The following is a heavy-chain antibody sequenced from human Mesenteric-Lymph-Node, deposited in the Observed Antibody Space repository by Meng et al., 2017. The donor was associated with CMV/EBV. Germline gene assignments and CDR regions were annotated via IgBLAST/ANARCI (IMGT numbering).Heavy chain of an antibody. CDR3: ATASVSDFWTGYSDY. CDR1: GFTLSTST. V-gene: IGHV3-30-3*01. J-gene: IGHJ4*02. D-gene: IGHD3/OR15-3a*01. CDR2: ISNDGSNE. Sequence: GGSLRLSCAASGFTLSTSTMHWVHQAPGKGLEWVAVISNDGSNEYHTDSVKGRFTISRDNSKNTLYLQMNSLRVEDTAIYYCATASVSDFWTGYSDYWGPGTLVTVSS.